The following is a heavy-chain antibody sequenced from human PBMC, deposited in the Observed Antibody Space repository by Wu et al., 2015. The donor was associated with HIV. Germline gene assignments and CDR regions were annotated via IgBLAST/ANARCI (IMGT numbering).Heavy chain of an antibody. Sequence: WWRDRPGHGLEWMAWINPSGGATIYAEAFEGRVTVTTDTSMKTVYMELESLTSGDTAMYFCARDATPITTEFDYWGQGTLITVSS. CDR3: ARDATPITTEFDY. V-gene: IGHV1-2*02. J-gene: IGHJ4*02. CDR2: INPSGGAT. D-gene: IGHD4-11*01.